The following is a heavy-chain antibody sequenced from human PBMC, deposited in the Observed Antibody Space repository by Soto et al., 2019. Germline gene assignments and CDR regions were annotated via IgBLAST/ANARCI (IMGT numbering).Heavy chain of an antibody. D-gene: IGHD3-3*01. V-gene: IGHV3-23*04. J-gene: IGHJ6*01. CDR3: AKLKGGLGRFYGMDA. Sequence: DEQLVESGGGSLQPGESLRLSCAASGFSFRNYAMTWVRQSPGKGLEWVSLISSGGGTTNYADSVKGRFSISRDNSQNMLYLQMNGLRGEDTALYYCAKLKGGLGRFYGMDAWRQGTMVIVSS. CDR2: ISSGGGTT. CDR1: GFSFRNYA.